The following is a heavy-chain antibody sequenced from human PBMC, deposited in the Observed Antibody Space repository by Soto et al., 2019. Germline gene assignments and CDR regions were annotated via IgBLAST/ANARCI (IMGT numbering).Heavy chain of an antibody. J-gene: IGHJ6*02. CDR3: AQDKITPGGQFYQFGMDV. CDR1: GGTFSSYA. D-gene: IGHD2-2*01. V-gene: IGHV1-69*13. CDR2: LIPMFGTA. Sequence: SVKVSCKASGGTFSSYALRWVRPAPGQGFELLGGLIPMFGTAYYAQKFQGRVTITADESTSTAYMELSGLRSEDAGLYYCAQDKITPGGQFYQFGMDVGGQGTTVTVSS.